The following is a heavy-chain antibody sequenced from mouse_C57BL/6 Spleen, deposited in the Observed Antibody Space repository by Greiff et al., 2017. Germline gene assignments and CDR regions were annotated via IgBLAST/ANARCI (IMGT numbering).Heavy chain of an antibody. V-gene: IGHV1-69*01. D-gene: IGHD1-1*01. CDR1: GYTFTSYW. CDR3: ARDYVNYAMDY. CDR2: IDPSDSYT. J-gene: IGHJ4*01. Sequence: VQLQQPGAELVMPGASVKLSCKASGYTFTSYWMHWVKQRPGQGLEWIGEIDPSDSYTNYNQKFKGKSTLTVDKSSSTAYMQLSSLTSEDSAVYYCARDYVNYAMDYWGQGTSVTVSS.